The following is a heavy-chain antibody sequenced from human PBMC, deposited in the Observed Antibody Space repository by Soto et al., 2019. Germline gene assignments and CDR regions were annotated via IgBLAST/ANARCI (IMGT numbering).Heavy chain of an antibody. CDR2: IDPSDSYT. CDR1: GYSFTSYW. Sequence: GESLKISCKGSGYSFTSYWISRVRQMPGKGLEWMGRIDPSDSYTNYSPSFQGHVTISADKSISTAYLQWSSLKASDTAMYYCARQRYYYDSSGYGLGAFDIWGQGTMVTVSS. J-gene: IGHJ3*02. V-gene: IGHV5-10-1*01. CDR3: ARQRYYYDSSGYGLGAFDI. D-gene: IGHD3-22*01.